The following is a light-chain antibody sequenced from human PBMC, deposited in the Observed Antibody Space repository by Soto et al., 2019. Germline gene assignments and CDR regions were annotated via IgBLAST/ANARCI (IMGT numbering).Light chain of an antibody. CDR2: DVT. Sequence: QSALIQPASVSGSPGQSITISCTGTSSDVGGYNFVSWYQRHPGKAPKLMIYDVTNRPSGVSNRFSGSNSGNTASLTISGVQAEDEDDYYCCSYTTSNTLVFGGGTKLTVL. J-gene: IGLJ2*01. CDR3: CSYTTSNTLV. CDR1: SSDVGGYNF. V-gene: IGLV2-14*01.